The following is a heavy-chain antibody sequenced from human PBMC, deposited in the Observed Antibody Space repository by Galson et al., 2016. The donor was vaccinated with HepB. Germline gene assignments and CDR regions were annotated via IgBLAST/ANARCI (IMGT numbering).Heavy chain of an antibody. D-gene: IGHD4-17*01. CDR1: GGSISNYY. CDR2: IYNSGST. Sequence: SETLSLTCTVSGGSISNYYWSWIRQPPGKGLEWIGYIYNSGSTNFNPSLKSRVTISVDTSKNQFSLKLSSVTAADTAVYYCAKVGTTVTTQALGMDVWGQGTTVTVS. CDR3: AKVGTTVTTQALGMDV. V-gene: IGHV4-59*01. J-gene: IGHJ6*02.